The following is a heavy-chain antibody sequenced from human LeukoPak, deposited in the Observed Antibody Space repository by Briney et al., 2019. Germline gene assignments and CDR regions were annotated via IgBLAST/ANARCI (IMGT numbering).Heavy chain of an antibody. V-gene: IGHV4-59*01. D-gene: IGHD5-18*01. CDR3: ARHVDTAMAREGDNWFDP. CDR2: IYYSGSA. J-gene: IGHJ5*02. CDR1: GGSISSYY. Sequence: SETLSLTCTVSGGSISSYYWSWIRQPPGKGLEWIGYIYYSGSANYNPSLKSRVTISVDTSKNQFSLKLSSVTAADTAVYYCARHVDTAMAREGDNWFDPWGQGTLVTVSS.